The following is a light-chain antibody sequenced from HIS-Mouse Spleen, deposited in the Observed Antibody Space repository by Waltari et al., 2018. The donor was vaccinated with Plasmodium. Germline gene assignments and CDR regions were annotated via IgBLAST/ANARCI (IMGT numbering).Light chain of an antibody. CDR1: SSDAGRYYY. CDR2: DVS. J-gene: IGLJ2*01. V-gene: IGLV2-11*01. CDR3: CSYAGSYTLV. Sequence: QSALTQPRSVSGSPGQSVTIPCTATSSDAGRYYYVSWYPQHPGKTPKLMLYDVSKRPSGVPERFSGSKSGNTASLTISGLQAEDEADYYCCSYAGSYTLVFGGGTKLTVL.